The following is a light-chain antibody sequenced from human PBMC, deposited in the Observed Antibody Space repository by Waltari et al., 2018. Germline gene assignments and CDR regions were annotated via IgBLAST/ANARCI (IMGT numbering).Light chain of an antibody. V-gene: IGKV3-20*01. J-gene: IGKJ3*01. CDR2: GAS. Sequence: EIVLTQSPGTLSLSPGERATLSCRASQSVSSSYLAWYQQKPGQAPRLLIYGASSRATGIPDRFSGSGSGTDFTLTISRLEPEDFAVYYCQQYGSFPTLGPGTKVDIK. CDR3: QQYGSFPT. CDR1: QSVSSSY.